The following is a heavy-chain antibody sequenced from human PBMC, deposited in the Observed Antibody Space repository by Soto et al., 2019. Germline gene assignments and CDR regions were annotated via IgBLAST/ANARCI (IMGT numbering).Heavy chain of an antibody. D-gene: IGHD2-2*01. V-gene: IGHV3-11*01. CDR3: ARMDCSSASCYYYYYMDV. Sequence: QVQLVESGGGSVKPGGSLRLSCTASGFTFSDYYMSWIRQAPGKGMEWVSYISSSGSTIYYADSVKGRFTISRDNAKNSLYLQMNSLRAEDTAVYYWARMDCSSASCYYYYYMDVWGKGTTVAVSS. J-gene: IGHJ6*03. CDR2: ISSSGSTI. CDR1: GFTFSDYY.